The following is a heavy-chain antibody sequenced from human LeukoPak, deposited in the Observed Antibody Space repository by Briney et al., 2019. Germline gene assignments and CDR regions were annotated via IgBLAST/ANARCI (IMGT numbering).Heavy chain of an antibody. D-gene: IGHD5-24*01. CDR1: GFTFKKYW. Sequence: PGESLRLSCAASGFTFKKYWMNWVRQVPGKGLECLANIKEDGSGTYYVDSVKGRFTISRDNPKNLLFLQINSLRVEDTAVYYCARETPRRGETRDGYRWGQGTLVTVSS. CDR3: ARETPRRGETRDGYR. V-gene: IGHV3-7*01. J-gene: IGHJ4*02. CDR2: IKEDGSGT.